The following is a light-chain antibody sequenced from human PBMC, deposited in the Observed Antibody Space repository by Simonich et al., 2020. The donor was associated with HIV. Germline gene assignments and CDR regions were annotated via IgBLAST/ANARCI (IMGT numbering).Light chain of an antibody. CDR1: QSVSNT. J-gene: IGKJ4*01. V-gene: IGKV3-20*01. CDR3: QQYGSSPPRLT. Sequence: EIVMTQSPVTLSVSPGERATLSCRVSQSVSNTLAWYQQKPGQAPRLLIYDASSRATGIPDRFSGSGSGTDFTLTISRLEPEDFAVYYCQQYGSSPPRLTFGGGTKVEIK. CDR2: DAS.